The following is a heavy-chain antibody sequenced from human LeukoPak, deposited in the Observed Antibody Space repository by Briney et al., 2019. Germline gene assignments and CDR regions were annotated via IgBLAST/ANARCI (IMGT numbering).Heavy chain of an antibody. J-gene: IGHJ5*02. D-gene: IGHD6-19*01. CDR1: GFTFSSYS. CDR2: ISSSSSYI. V-gene: IGHV3-21*01. Sequence: GGSLRLSCAASGFTFSSYSMNWVRQAPGKGLEWVSSISSSSSYIYYADSVKGRFTISRDNAKNSLYLQMNSLRAEDTAVYYCARGPLVVKQWPKDWFDPWGQGTLVTVSS. CDR3: ARGPLVVKQWPKDWFDP.